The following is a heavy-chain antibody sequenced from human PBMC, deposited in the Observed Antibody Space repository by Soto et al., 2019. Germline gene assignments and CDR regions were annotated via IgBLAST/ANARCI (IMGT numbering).Heavy chain of an antibody. CDR2: IIPIFGTA. CDR1: GGTFSSYA. D-gene: IGHD1-26*01. V-gene: IGHV1-69*12. Sequence: QVQLVQSGAEVKKPGSSVKVSCKASGGTFSSYAISWVRQAPGQGLEWMGGIIPIFGTADDAQKFQGRVTITADESTSTAYMELSSLRSEDTAVYYCASHSGSSPEGRYYYGMDVWGQGTTVTVYS. J-gene: IGHJ6*02. CDR3: ASHSGSSPEGRYYYGMDV.